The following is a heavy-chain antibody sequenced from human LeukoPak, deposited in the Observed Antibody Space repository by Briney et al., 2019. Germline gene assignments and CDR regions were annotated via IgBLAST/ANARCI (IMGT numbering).Heavy chain of an antibody. CDR3: AKSLYWSGFDY. Sequence: GGSLRLSCAASGFTFDDYAMHWVRHAPGKGLEWVSGISWNSGSIGYADSVKGRFTISRDNAKNSLYLQMNSLRAEDTALYYCAKSLYWSGFDYWGQGTLVTVSS. J-gene: IGHJ4*02. CDR1: GFTFDDYA. CDR2: ISWNSGSI. D-gene: IGHD2-8*02. V-gene: IGHV3-9*01.